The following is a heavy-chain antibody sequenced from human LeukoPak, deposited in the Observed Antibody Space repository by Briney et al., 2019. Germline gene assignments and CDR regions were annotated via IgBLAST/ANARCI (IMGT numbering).Heavy chain of an antibody. Sequence: GGSLRLSCAASGFTFSSYWMSWVRQAPGKGLEWVANIRQDGGEKYYVDSVKGRFTISRDNALNSLYLQMNSLRAEDTAVYYCARDRSVADTYYYGMDVWGQGTTVTVSS. CDR2: IRQDGGEK. CDR3: ARDRSVADTYYYGMDV. CDR1: GFTFSSYW. V-gene: IGHV3-7*01. J-gene: IGHJ6*02. D-gene: IGHD6-19*01.